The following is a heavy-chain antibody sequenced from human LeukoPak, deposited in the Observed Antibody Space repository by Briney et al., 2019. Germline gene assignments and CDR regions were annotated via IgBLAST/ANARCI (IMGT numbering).Heavy chain of an antibody. V-gene: IGHV3-30*18. CDR3: AKYRGYYDSSGPLYYYYGMDV. CDR2: ISYDGSNK. Sequence: GGSLRLSCAASGFTFSSYGMHWVRQAPGKGPEWVAVISYDGSNKHYADSVKGRSTISRDNSKNTLYLQMNSLRAEDTAVYYCAKYRGYYDSSGPLYYYYGMDVWGQGTTVTVSS. J-gene: IGHJ6*02. CDR1: GFTFSSYG. D-gene: IGHD3-22*01.